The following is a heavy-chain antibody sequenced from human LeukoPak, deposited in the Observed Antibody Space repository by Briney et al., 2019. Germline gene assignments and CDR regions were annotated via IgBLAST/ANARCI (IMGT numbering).Heavy chain of an antibody. CDR2: ISSSSSTI. CDR1: GFTFSSYN. J-gene: IGHJ6*02. Sequence: GGSLRLSCAASGFTFSSYNMNWVRQAPGKGLEWVSYISSSSSTIYYADSVKGRFTISRDNAKNSLYLQMNSLRAEDTAVYYCARDQGYYDSSGPMDVWGQGTTVTVSS. D-gene: IGHD3-22*01. CDR3: ARDQGYYDSSGPMDV. V-gene: IGHV3-48*04.